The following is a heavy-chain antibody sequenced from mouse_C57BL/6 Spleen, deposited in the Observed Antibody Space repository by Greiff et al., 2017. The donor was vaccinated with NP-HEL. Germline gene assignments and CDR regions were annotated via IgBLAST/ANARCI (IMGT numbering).Heavy chain of an antibody. J-gene: IGHJ4*01. V-gene: IGHV1-15*01. Sequence: VQLQQSGAELVRPGASVTLSCKASGYTFTDYEMHWVKQTPVHGLEWIGAIDPETGGTAYNQKFKGKAILTAAKSSSTAYMELRSLTSEDSAVYYCTRGRYGSSSPYAMDYWGQGTSVTVSS. CDR3: TRGRYGSSSPYAMDY. D-gene: IGHD1-1*01. CDR1: GYTFTDYE. CDR2: IDPETGGT.